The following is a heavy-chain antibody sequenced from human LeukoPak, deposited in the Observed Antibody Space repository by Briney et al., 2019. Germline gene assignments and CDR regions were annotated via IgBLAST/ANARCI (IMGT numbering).Heavy chain of an antibody. CDR1: GFTFSSYA. J-gene: IGHJ5*02. D-gene: IGHD2-2*01. V-gene: IGHV3-23*01. Sequence: GGSLRLSCAASGFTFSSYAMGWVRQAPGKGLEWVSAISGSGGSTYYADSVKGRFTISRDNSKNTLYLQMNSLRAEDTAVYYCAKDVKGYCSSTSCYSLPGDWFDPWGQGTLVTVSS. CDR2: ISGSGGST. CDR3: AKDVKGYCSSTSCYSLPGDWFDP.